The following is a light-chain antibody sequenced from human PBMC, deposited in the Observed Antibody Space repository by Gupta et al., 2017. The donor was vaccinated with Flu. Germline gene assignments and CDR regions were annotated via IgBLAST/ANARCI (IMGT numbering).Light chain of an antibody. CDR2: DNN. CDR1: SSNIGNNY. CDR3: GTWDSSLSAWV. V-gene: IGLV1-51*01. J-gene: IGLJ3*02. Sequence: SVFTQPPSVSAATGQKVTISCSGSSSNIGNNYVSWYQQLPGTAPKLLIYDNNKRPSGIADRFSGSKSGTSATLGITGLQTGDEADYYCGTWDSSLSAWVFGGGTKLTVL.